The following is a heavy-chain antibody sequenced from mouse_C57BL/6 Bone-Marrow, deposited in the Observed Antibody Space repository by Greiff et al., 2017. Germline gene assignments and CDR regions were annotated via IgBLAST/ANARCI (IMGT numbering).Heavy chain of an antibody. CDR2: IDPSDSYT. J-gene: IGHJ3*01. V-gene: IGHV1-69*01. CDR1: GYTFTSYW. CDR3: ARGDYSNPSAY. Sequence: QVQLQQPGAELVMPGASVKLSCKASGYTFTSYWMHWVKQRPGQGLEWIGEIDPSDSYTNYNQKFKGKSTLTVDKSSSTAYMQLSSLTSEDSAVYYCARGDYSNPSAYWGQGTLVTVSA. D-gene: IGHD2-5*01.